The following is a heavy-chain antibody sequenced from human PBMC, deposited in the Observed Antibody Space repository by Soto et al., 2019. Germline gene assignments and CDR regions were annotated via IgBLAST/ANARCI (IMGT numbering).Heavy chain of an antibody. J-gene: IGHJ6*02. CDR3: ARGIYAIYYYYGMDV. V-gene: IGHV4-34*01. CDR2: INHSGST. CDR1: GGSFSGYY. D-gene: IGHD2-2*01. Sequence: QVQLQQWGAGLLKPSETLSLTCAVYGGSFSGYYWSWIRQPPGKGLEWSGEINHSGSTNYNPSLKSRVTISVDTSKNQFSLKLSSVTAADTAVYYCARGIYAIYYYYGMDVWGQGTTVTVSS.